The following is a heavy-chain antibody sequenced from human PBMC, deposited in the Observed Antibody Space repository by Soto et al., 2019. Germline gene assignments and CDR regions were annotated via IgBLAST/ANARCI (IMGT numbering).Heavy chain of an antibody. CDR2: INHSGST. CDR1: GGSFSRYY. J-gene: IGHJ6*02. V-gene: IGHV4-34*01. D-gene: IGHD3-10*01. CDR3: ARREVRGPTGYYYYGMDV. Sequence: SEPLSLNCAIDGGSFSRYYWGWIRQPPGKGLEWIGEINHSGSTNYNPSLKSRVTISVDTSKNQFSLKLSSVTAADTAVYYCARREVRGPTGYYYYGMDVWGQGTTVT.